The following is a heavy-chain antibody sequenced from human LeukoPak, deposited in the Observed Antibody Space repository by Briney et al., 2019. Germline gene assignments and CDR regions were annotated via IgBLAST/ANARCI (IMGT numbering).Heavy chain of an antibody. CDR2: IYYSGST. CDR1: GGSISSSSYY. J-gene: IGHJ4*02. Sequence: SETLSLTCTVSGGSISSSSYYWGWIRQPPGKGLEWIGSIYYSGSTYYNPPLKSRVTISVDTSKNQFSLKLSSVTAADTAVYYCASVGYYYGSGSYSTYYFDYWGQGTLVTVSS. D-gene: IGHD3-10*01. V-gene: IGHV4-39*07. CDR3: ASVGYYYGSGSYSTYYFDY.